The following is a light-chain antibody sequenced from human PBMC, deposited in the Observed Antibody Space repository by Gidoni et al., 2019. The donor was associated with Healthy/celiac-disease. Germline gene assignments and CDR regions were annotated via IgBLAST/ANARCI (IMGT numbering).Light chain of an antibody. CDR2: AAA. CDR1: QSISSY. J-gene: IGKJ1*01. Sequence: DLHMPQSPSSLSASVGDRVTITGRESQSISSYLNWYQQKPGKAPKLLIDAAASLQSGVPSRFSGSGSGTDFTLTISSLQPEDFATYYCQQSYSTPPTFGQGTKVEIK. V-gene: IGKV1-39*01. CDR3: QQSYSTPPT.